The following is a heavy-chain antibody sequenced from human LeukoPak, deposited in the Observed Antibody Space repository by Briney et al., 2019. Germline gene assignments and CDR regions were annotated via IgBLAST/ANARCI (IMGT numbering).Heavy chain of an antibody. CDR3: MRDGPSWGLL. D-gene: IGHD7-27*01. Sequence: SETRCLTCTVSGLSINLYYWTCLRQPARKGREWIGRIMYTTGSTNYNASLNSRVTMSVDTSKNQVSLNLTYVTAADTAMYYCMRDGPSWGLLWGRGTLVTVSS. J-gene: IGHJ4*02. V-gene: IGHV4-4*07. CDR1: GLSINLYY. CDR2: IMYTTGST.